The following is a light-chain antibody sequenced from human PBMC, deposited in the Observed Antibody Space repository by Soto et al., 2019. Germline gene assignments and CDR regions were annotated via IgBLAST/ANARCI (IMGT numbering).Light chain of an antibody. CDR3: QQYTKWPLT. Sequence: EIVMTQSPATLSVSPGERATLSCRASQSVSSNLAWYQQKPGQAPRLLIYGASTRATSIPARFSGSGSGTEFTLTISSLQSADFAVYYCQQYTKWPLTFGGGTKVEIK. CDR1: QSVSSN. CDR2: GAS. V-gene: IGKV3-15*01. J-gene: IGKJ4*01.